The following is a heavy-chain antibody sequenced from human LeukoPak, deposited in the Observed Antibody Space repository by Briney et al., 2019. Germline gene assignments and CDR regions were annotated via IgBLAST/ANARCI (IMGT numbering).Heavy chain of an antibody. V-gene: IGHV4-59*01. CDR2: IYYSGST. CDR3: ARDLRVLRYFDWLPLGY. Sequence: ASETLSLTCTVSGGSISSYYWSWIRQPPGKGLEWIGYIYYSGSTNYNPSLKSRVTISVDTSKNQFSLKLSSVTAADTAVYYCARDLRVLRYFDWLPLGYWGQGTLVTVSS. CDR1: GGSISSYY. J-gene: IGHJ4*02. D-gene: IGHD3-9*01.